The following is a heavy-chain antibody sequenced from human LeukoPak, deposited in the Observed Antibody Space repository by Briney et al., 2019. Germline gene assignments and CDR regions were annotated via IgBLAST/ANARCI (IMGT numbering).Heavy chain of an antibody. CDR1: GGTFSSYA. J-gene: IGHJ5*02. CDR3: ARGRPGYSSSWYNWFDP. Sequence: SVKVSCKASGGTFSSYAISWVRQAPGQGLEWMGRIIPILGIANYAQKFQGRVTITADKSTSTTYMELSSLRSEDTAVYYCARGRPGYSSSWYNWFDPWGQGTLVTVSS. D-gene: IGHD6-13*01. V-gene: IGHV1-69*04. CDR2: IIPILGIA.